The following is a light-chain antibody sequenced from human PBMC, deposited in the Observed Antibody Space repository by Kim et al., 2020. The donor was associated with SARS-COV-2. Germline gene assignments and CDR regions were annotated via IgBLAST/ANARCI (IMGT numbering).Light chain of an antibody. V-gene: IGLV1-36*01. CDR1: NSNLGVKG. CDR3: ATWSESLNRVV. J-gene: IGLJ2*01. Sequence: QTVIISCSGSNSNLGVKGIHWYQQLPGLAPKVVIYYDDFLASGVSDRFSGSRSGAVASLAISGLQTEDEAEYYCATWSESLNRVVFGGGTQLTVL. CDR2: YDD.